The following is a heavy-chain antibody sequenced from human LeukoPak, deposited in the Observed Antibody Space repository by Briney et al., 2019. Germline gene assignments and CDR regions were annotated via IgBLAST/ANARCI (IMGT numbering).Heavy chain of an antibody. CDR1: GGSISSYY. CDR3: ARGIDTGPEFYYYYYMDV. Sequence: KPSETLSLTCTVSGGSISSYYWSWIRQPPGKGLEWIGYIYYSGSTNYNPSLKSRVTISVDTSKNQFSLKLSSVTAADTAVYYCARGIDTGPEFYYYYYMDVWGKGTTVTVSS. CDR2: IYYSGST. V-gene: IGHV4-59*01. D-gene: IGHD5-18*01. J-gene: IGHJ6*03.